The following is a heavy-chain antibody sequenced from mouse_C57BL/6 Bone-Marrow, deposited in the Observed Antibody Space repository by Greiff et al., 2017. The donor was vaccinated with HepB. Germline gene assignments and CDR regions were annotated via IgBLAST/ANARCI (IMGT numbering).Heavy chain of an antibody. D-gene: IGHD2-2*01. J-gene: IGHJ4*01. CDR2: ISSGSSTI. V-gene: IGHV5-17*01. Sequence: EVKLVESGGGLVKPGGSLKLSCAASGFTFSDYGMHWVRQAPEKGLEWVAYISSGSSTIYYADTVKGRFTISRDNAKNTLFLQMTSLRSEDTAMYYCASPGGVTTWGVDYWGQGTSVTVSS. CDR3: ASPGGVTTWGVDY. CDR1: GFTFSDYG.